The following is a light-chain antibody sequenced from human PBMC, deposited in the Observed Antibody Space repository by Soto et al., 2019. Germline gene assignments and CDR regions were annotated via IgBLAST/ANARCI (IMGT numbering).Light chain of an antibody. CDR1: QDISKS. CDR2: DAS. Sequence: DIQMTQAPSSLSASVGDRVTITCQASQDISKSLNWYRQRPGKAPNLLIYDASKLETGVPSRFSGIGSGTDFTFTISSLQPEDIGTYYCQQYHNLPFTFGPGTKV. J-gene: IGKJ3*01. V-gene: IGKV1-33*01. CDR3: QQYHNLPFT.